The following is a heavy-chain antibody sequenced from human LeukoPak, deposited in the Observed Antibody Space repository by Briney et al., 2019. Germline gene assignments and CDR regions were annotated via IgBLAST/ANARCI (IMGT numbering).Heavy chain of an antibody. CDR2: ISGDGRST. CDR1: GFTFDDYA. D-gene: IGHD3-22*01. V-gene: IGHV3-43*02. CDR3: AKVYRYYDSSCQH. Sequence: PGGSLRLSCAASGFTFDDYAMHWVRQAPGKGLEWVSLISGDGRSTYFADSVKGRFTISRDNSKNSLYLRMNSLRTEDTALYYCAKVYRYYDSSCQHWGQGTLVTVSS. J-gene: IGHJ1*01.